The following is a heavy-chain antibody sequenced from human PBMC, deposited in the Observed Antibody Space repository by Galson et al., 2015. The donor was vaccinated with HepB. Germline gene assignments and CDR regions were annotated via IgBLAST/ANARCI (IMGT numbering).Heavy chain of an antibody. J-gene: IGHJ4*02. Sequence: SLSLSCAASGFTFSDAWMSWVRQAPGKGLEWIGFIKVRVDGGTTDYAAPVKDRFTIPRDVSKNMLYLQMDSLKTEDTAVYYCTTDLGSGWYARWGQGIPVTVSS. D-gene: IGHD6-19*01. V-gene: IGHV3-15*01. CDR1: GFTFSDAW. CDR2: IKVRVDGGTT. CDR3: TTDLGSGWYAR.